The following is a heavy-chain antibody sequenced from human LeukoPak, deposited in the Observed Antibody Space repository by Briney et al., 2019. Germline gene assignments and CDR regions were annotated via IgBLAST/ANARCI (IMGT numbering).Heavy chain of an antibody. CDR2: IYTSGST. J-gene: IGHJ4*02. CDR1: GGFISSYY. CDR3: ARDSYYYDSSGYYLYDY. V-gene: IGHV4-4*07. D-gene: IGHD3-22*01. Sequence: PSETLSLTCTVSGGFISSYYWSWIRQPAGKGLEWIGRIYTSGSTNYNPSLKSRVTMSVDTSKNQFSLKLSSVTAADTAVYYCARDSYYYDSSGYYLYDYWGQGTLVTVSS.